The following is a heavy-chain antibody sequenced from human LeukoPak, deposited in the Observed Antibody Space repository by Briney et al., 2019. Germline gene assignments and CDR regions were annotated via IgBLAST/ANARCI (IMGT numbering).Heavy chain of an antibody. Sequence: ASVTVSCKASGYTLTSYYMHWVRQAPGQGLEWMGIINPSGGSTSYAQKFQGRVTMTRDTSTSTVCMELSSLRSEDTAVYYCARVYSSGYYDDYWGQGTLVTVSS. CDR1: GYTLTSYY. CDR2: INPSGGST. V-gene: IGHV1-46*01. J-gene: IGHJ4*02. CDR3: ARVYSSGYYDDY. D-gene: IGHD3-22*01.